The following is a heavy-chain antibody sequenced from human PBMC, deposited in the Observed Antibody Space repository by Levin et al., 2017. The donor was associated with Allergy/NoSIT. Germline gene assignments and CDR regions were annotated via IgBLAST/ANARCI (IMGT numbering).Heavy chain of an antibody. CDR1: GGSISSSSYY. CDR2: IYYSGST. Sequence: SETLSLTCTVSGGSISSSSYYWGWIRQPPGTGLEWIGSIYYSGSTYYNPSLKSRVTISVDTSKNQFSLKLSSVTAADTAVYYCARLRRDGYNRYFDYWGQGTLVTVSS. CDR3: ARLRRDGYNRYFDY. V-gene: IGHV4-39*01. J-gene: IGHJ4*02. D-gene: IGHD5-24*01.